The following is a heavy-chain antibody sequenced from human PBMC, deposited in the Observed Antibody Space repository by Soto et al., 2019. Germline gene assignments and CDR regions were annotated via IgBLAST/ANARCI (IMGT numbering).Heavy chain of an antibody. CDR2: IIPIFGTA. V-gene: IGHV1-69*06. J-gene: IGHJ5*02. D-gene: IGHD1-26*01. CDR3: ASAFSVGAPRGRGWSAP. CDR1: GGTFSSYA. Sequence: QVQLVQSGAEVKKPGSSVKVSCKASGGTFSSYAISWVRQAPGQGLEWMGGIIPIFGTANYAQKFQGRVTITADKSTSTASRALSAPRSEATAVYSCASAFSVGAPRGRGWSAPWGRGPLLTFPS.